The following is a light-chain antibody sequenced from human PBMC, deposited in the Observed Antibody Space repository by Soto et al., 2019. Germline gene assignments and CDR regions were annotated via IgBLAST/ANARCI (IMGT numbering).Light chain of an antibody. V-gene: IGKV2-30*01. J-gene: IGKJ5*01. CDR2: KVS. CDR3: MQGRHLPPT. Sequence: DVVMTQSPLSLPVTLGQPASISCRSSQSLVYSDGNTYLNWFQQRPGQSPRPLIYKVSNRDSGVPVRFSGSGSGTDFTLKISRVEAEDVGIYYCMQGRHLPPTFGQGTRLEIK. CDR1: QSLVYSDGNTY.